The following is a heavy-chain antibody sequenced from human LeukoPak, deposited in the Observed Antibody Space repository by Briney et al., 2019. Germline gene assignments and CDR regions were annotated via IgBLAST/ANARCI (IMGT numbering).Heavy chain of an antibody. Sequence: SVKVSCKASGGTFSSYAISWVRQAPGQGLEWMGGIIPIFGTANYAQKFQGRVTITADESTSTAYMELSSLRSEDTAVYYCVRAGDYEVLSADYWGQGTLVTVSS. J-gene: IGHJ4*02. CDR1: GGTFSSYA. CDR3: VRAGDYEVLSADY. V-gene: IGHV1-69*01. D-gene: IGHD4-17*01. CDR2: IIPIFGTA.